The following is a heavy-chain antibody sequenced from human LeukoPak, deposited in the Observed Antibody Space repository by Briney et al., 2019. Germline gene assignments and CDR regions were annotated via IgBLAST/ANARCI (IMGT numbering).Heavy chain of an antibody. D-gene: IGHD3-10*01. J-gene: IGHJ4*02. CDR1: GGSISSSNW. CDR2: INHSGST. V-gene: IGHV4-4*02. CDR3: ARGRGHYYGSGSYLNY. Sequence: SGTLSLTCAVSGGSISSSNWWSWVRQPPGKGLEWIGEINHSGSTNYNPSLKSRVTISVDTSKNQFSLKLSSVTAADTAVYYCARGRGHYYGSGSYLNYWGQGTLVTVSS.